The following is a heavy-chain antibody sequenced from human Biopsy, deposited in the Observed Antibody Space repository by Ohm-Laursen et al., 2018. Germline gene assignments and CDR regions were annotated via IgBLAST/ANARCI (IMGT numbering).Heavy chain of an antibody. CDR1: GITVNDHY. CDR3: AGVRGDYYYGMDV. D-gene: IGHD3-16*01. CDR2: LHDRGVT. Sequence: SLRLSCTASGITVNDHYMSWVRQAPGKGLEWVSSLHDRGVTYCADSVKGRFTISRDNAKNSLYLQMNSLRAEDTAVYYCAGVRGDYYYGMDVWGQGTTVTVSS. J-gene: IGHJ6*02. V-gene: IGHV3-66*01.